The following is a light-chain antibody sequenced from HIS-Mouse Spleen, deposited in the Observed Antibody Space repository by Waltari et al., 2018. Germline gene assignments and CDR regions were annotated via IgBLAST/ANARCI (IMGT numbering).Light chain of an antibody. CDR1: QSVSSD. CDR3: QQRSNWPPVLT. V-gene: IGKV3-11*01. J-gene: IGKJ4*01. Sequence: EIVLTQSPATLSLSPGERATLSCRASQSVSSDLAWYQQKPGQAPRLLIYDASNRATGIPARFSGSGSGTDFTLTISSLEPEDFAVYYCQQRSNWPPVLTFGGGTK. CDR2: DAS.